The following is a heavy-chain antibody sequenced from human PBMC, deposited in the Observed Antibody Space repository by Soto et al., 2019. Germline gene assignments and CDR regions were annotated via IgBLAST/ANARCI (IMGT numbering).Heavy chain of an antibody. V-gene: IGHV3-23*01. Sequence: GGSLRLSCAASGVTFNNYAMNWVRQAPGKGLEWVATISATGGSTYYADSVKGRFTISRDNSKNTLYLQMNGLRVEDTAVYYCAKDRLAGNFAYWGQGTQVTVSS. CDR1: GVTFNNYA. CDR2: ISATGGST. CDR3: AKDRLAGNFAY. J-gene: IGHJ4*02.